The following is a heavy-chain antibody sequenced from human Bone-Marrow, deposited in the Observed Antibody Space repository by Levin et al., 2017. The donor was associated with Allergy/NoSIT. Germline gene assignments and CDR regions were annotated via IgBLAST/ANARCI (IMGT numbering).Heavy chain of an antibody. CDR2: IKDDGSEK. J-gene: IGHJ3*01. V-gene: IGHV3-7*05. CDR3: ARALYYYGGGDAFDV. Sequence: GGSLRLSCAASGFTFSNYWMSWVRQAPGKGLEWVANIKDDGSEKYYVDSVKGRFTISRDNAKNSLYLQMNSLRAEDTAVFYCARALYYYGGGDAFDVWGQGTMVTVSS. CDR1: GFTFSNYW. D-gene: IGHD2-21*01.